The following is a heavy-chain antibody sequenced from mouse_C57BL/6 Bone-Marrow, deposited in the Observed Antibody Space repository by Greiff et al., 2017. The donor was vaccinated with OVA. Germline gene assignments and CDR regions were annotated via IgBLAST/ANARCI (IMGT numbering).Heavy chain of an antibody. D-gene: IGHD2-5*01. CDR2: INYDGSST. CDR1: GFTFSDYY. Sequence: DVQLVESEGGLVQPGSSMKLSCTASGFTFSDYYMAWVRQVPEKGLEWVANINYDGSSTYYLDSLKSRFIISRDNAKNILYLQMSSLKSEDTATYYCAREGTYYSNYEDYAMDYWGQGTSVTVSS. CDR3: AREGTYYSNYEDYAMDY. J-gene: IGHJ4*01. V-gene: IGHV5-16*01.